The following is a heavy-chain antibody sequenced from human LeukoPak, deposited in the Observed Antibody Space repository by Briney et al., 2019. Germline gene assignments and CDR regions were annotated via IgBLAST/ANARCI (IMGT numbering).Heavy chain of an antibody. V-gene: IGHV4-61*08. J-gene: IGHJ3*02. D-gene: IGHD6-6*01. CDR1: GGSISSGDYY. CDR3: ARDPSSSDAFDI. Sequence: SETLSLTCTVSGGSISSGDYYWSWIRQPPGKGLEWIGYIYYSGSTNYNPSLKSRVTTSVDTSKNQFSLKLSSVTAADTAVYYCARDPSSSDAFDIWGQGTMVTVSS. CDR2: IYYSGST.